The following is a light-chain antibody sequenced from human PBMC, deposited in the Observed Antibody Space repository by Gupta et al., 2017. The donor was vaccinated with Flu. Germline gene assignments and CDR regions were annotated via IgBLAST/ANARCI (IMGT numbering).Light chain of an antibody. J-gene: IGKJ2*01. CDR3: SRRKCWPYA. Sequence: VTLGQPASIYCSSSQGRGHSDGNKSLHRFQHRPGQSPRRLIYNGSNRDYAVPDSFSGSGSGTEFTLNIIRGEADAVGVYYCSRRKCWPYAFGQGTTLEI. CDR1: QGRGHSDGNKS. CDR2: NGS. V-gene: IGKV2-30*02.